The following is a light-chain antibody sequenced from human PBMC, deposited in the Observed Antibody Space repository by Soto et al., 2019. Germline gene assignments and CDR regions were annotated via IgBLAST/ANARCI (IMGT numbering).Light chain of an antibody. V-gene: IGKV1-6*01. J-gene: IGKJ1*01. Sequence: IQMPQSQYSLSASVGDRVTITCRASQDISDDVGWYQQTPGKAPKLLISGASRLQSGVPSRFSGSGSGAAFTLTITSLRPEDSATYYCLQNHNYPRTFAHGTKVAIK. CDR1: QDISDD. CDR3: LQNHNYPRT. CDR2: GAS.